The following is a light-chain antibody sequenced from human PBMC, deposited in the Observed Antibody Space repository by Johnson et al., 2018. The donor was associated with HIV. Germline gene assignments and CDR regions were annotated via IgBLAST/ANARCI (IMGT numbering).Light chain of an antibody. J-gene: IGLJ1*01. CDR2: DNN. V-gene: IGLV1-51*01. CDR3: GAWDSSLGAHYV. Sequence: QSVLTQPPSVSAAPGQKVTISCSGSSSNIGNNYVSWYQQLPGTAPKLLIYDNNKRPSGIPDRFSGSKSGTSATLGITGLQTGDEADYYCGAWDSSLGAHYVFGTWTRVTVL. CDR1: SSNIGNNY.